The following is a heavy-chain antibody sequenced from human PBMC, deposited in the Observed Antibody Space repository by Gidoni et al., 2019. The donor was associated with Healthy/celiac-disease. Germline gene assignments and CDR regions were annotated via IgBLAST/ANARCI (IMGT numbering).Heavy chain of an antibody. J-gene: IGHJ3*02. CDR1: GGSISSGGYY. D-gene: IGHD3-16*02. CDR2: LYYSGST. CDR3: ARDLRLGELSYDAFDI. Sequence: QVQLQESGPGLVKPSQTLSLTCTVSGGSISSGGYYWSWIRQHPGKGLEWIGYLYYSGSTYYNPSLKSRVTISVDTSKNQFSLKLSSVTAADTAVYYCARDLRLGELSYDAFDIWGQGTMVTVSS. V-gene: IGHV4-31*03.